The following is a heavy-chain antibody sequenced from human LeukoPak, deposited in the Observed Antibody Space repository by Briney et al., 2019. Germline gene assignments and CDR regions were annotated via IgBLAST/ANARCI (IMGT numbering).Heavy chain of an antibody. Sequence: PGGSLRLSCAASGFTFSSYEMNWVRQAPGKGLEWVPYIISSGSTIYYADSVKGRFTISRDNAKNSLYLQMNSLRAEDTAVYYCARVELYYDSSGPSDYWGQGTLVTVSS. CDR1: GFTFSSYE. CDR2: IISSGSTI. V-gene: IGHV3-48*03. CDR3: ARVELYYDSSGPSDY. D-gene: IGHD3-22*01. J-gene: IGHJ4*02.